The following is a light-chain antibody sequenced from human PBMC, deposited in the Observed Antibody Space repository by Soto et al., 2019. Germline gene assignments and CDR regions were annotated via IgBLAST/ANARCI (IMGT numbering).Light chain of an antibody. CDR2: DAS. CDR3: QQYNSNPLT. V-gene: IGKV1-5*01. Sequence: DIQMTQSPSTLYASVGDRVTITCRASQSFNRWLAWYQQKPGKAPNLLIYDASRLQSGVPSRFSGSGTGTEFTLTISSLQPDDFATYYCQQYNSNPLTFGGGTKVDIK. CDR1: QSFNRW. J-gene: IGKJ4*01.